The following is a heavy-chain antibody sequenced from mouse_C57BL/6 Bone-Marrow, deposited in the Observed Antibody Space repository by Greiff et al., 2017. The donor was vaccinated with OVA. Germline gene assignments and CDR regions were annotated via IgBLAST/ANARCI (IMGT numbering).Heavy chain of an antibody. CDR2: INPNNGGT. V-gene: IGHV1-26*01. Sequence: VQLQQSGPELVKPGASVKISCKASGYTFTDYYMNWVKQSHGKSLEWIGDINPNNGGTSYNQKFKGKATLTVDKSSSTAYMELRSLTSEDSAVYYCARENYYGSSYYVDYWGQGTTLTVSS. CDR3: ARENYYGSSYYVDY. D-gene: IGHD1-1*01. J-gene: IGHJ2*01. CDR1: GYTFTDYY.